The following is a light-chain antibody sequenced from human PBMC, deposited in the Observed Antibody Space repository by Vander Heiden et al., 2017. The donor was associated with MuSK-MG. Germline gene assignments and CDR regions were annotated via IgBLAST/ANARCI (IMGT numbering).Light chain of an antibody. CDR1: SLRSNY. Sequence: SSELTQDPAVSVALGQTVRITCQGDSLRSNYASWYQQKPGQAPVLVIYGKNNRPSGIPDRSSGSSSGNTASLTITGAQAEDEADYYCDSRDSSGVVFGGGTKLTVL. CDR3: DSRDSSGVV. CDR2: GKN. V-gene: IGLV3-19*01. J-gene: IGLJ2*01.